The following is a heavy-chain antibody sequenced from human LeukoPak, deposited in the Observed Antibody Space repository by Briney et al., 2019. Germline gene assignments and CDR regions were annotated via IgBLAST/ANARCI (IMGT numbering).Heavy chain of an antibody. V-gene: IGHV4-39*01. J-gene: IGHJ4*02. CDR3: ARHVPRYSYGLYFDY. Sequence: PSESRSLTCILDGRSLASICSYWGWTLHPPWKGLEWTGEINHSGSTNYNPSLKSRVTISVDTSKNQFSLKLSSVTAADTAVYYCARHVPRYSYGLYFDYWGQGTLVTVSS. CDR2: INHSGST. CDR1: GRSLASICSY. D-gene: IGHD5-18*01.